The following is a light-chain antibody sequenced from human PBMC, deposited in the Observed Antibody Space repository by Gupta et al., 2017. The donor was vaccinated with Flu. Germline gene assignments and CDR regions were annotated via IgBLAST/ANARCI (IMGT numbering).Light chain of an antibody. V-gene: IGKV1-27*01. CDR2: AAS. CDR3: QKYNSAPPA. Sequence: GDRVTITCRASQDISSYLAWYQQKSGKVPKLLIYAASFLQSGVPSRFSGSGSGTAFTLTIISLQPEDVATYYCQKYNSAPPAFGGGTKVDLK. J-gene: IGKJ4*01. CDR1: QDISSY.